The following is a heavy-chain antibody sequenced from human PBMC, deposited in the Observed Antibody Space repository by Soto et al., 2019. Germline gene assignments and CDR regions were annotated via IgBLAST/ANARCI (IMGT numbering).Heavy chain of an antibody. Sequence: SETLSLTCTVSGDSISDYFYWSWIRQPAGKGLEWIGRIYTDGTTKYNPSLKSRVTLSLDKSKNQFSLRLSSVAAADTAVYYFAREVRGGFTGIFDQWGRGSRVTVSS. D-gene: IGHD2-15*01. CDR1: GDSISDYFY. V-gene: IGHV4-4*07. CDR2: IYTDGTT. CDR3: AREVRGGFTGIFDQ. J-gene: IGHJ4*02.